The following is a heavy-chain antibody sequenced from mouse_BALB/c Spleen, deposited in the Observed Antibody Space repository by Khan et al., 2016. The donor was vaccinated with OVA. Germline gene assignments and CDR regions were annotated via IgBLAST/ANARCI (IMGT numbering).Heavy chain of an antibody. D-gene: IGHD1-1*02. CDR3: ARSNGSYWFAY. CDR2: INTYTGEP. CDR1: GYTFTNYG. Sequence: QIQLVQSGPELKKPGETVKISCKASGYTFTNYGMNWVKQAPGKGLKWMGWINTYTGEPKYAEDFKGRFAFSLETSASTAYLQINNLKHEDTATYDGARSNGSYWFAYWGQGTLVTVSA. V-gene: IGHV9-3-1*01. J-gene: IGHJ3*01.